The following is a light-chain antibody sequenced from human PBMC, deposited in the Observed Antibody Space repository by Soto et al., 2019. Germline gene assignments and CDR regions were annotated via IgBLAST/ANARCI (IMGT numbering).Light chain of an antibody. Sequence: QSALTQPPSVSGSPGQSVTISCTGTSSDVGSYNRVSWYQQPPGTAPKLMIYEVSNRPSGVPDRFSGSKSGNTASLTISGLHAEDEADYYCSSYTSSSTLYVFGTGTKLTVL. CDR2: EVS. CDR1: SSDVGSYNR. J-gene: IGLJ1*01. V-gene: IGLV2-18*02. CDR3: SSYTSSSTLYV.